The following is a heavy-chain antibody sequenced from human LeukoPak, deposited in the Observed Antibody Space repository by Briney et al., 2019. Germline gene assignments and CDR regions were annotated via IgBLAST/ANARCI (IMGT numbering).Heavy chain of an antibody. V-gene: IGHV1-8*01. Sequence: GASVKVSCKASGYTFTSYDINWVRQATGQGVEWMGWMNPNSGNTGYAQKFQGRVTMTRNTPISTAYMELSSLRSEDTAVYYCAIRTPFLDTGFDYWGQGTLVTVSS. J-gene: IGHJ4*02. D-gene: IGHD5-18*01. CDR1: GYTFTSYD. CDR2: MNPNSGNT. CDR3: AIRTPFLDTGFDY.